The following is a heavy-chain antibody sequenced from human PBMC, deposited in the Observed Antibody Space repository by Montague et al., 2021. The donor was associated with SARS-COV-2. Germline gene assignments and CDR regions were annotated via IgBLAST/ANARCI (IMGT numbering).Heavy chain of an antibody. CDR1: GASFSGYH. Sequence: SETLSLTCAVYGASFSGYHWSCFRHSPGRGLEGIVEVIHSGKTSYNPSLLSRLTMSIDTYNRQFSLILSSLTAADTAVYFCAKGSHIYETRGLRTGGFDHWGQGTLVTVSS. CDR2: VIHSGKT. D-gene: IGHD7-27*01. CDR3: AKGSHIYETRGLRTGGFDH. V-gene: IGHV4-34*01. J-gene: IGHJ5*02.